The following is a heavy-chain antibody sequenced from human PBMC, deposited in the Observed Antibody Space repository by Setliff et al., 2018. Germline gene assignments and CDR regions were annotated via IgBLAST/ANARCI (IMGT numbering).Heavy chain of an antibody. CDR1: GLTFRTYA. Sequence: PGGSLRLSCAASGLTFRTYAMSWVRQAPGKGLEWVSSTTGSGGGRDYADSVKGRFTISRDNSKNTLYLQMNSLRAEDTAVYYCVTSTIIIYYFDFWGQGTLVTVSS. J-gene: IGHJ4*02. D-gene: IGHD3-10*01. V-gene: IGHV3-23*01. CDR2: TTGSGGGR. CDR3: VTSTIIIYYFDF.